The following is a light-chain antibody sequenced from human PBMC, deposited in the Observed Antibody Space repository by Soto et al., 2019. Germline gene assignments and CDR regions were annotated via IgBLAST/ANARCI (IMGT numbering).Light chain of an antibody. J-gene: IGLJ3*02. CDR3: AAWDDSLNGGV. CDR1: SSNIGNNA. V-gene: IGLV1-44*01. Sequence: QSVLTQPPSASGTPGQRVTISCSGSSSNIGNNAVNWYQQLPGTAPKLLIYTNNQRPSGVPDRFSGSKSGTSASLAISGLQSEDEADYYCAAWDDSLNGGVFGGGTKLTVL. CDR2: TNN.